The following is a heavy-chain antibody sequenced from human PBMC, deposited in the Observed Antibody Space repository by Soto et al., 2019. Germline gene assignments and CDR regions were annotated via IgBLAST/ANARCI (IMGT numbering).Heavy chain of an antibody. Sequence: GGSLRLSCVASGFSVSANYMTWMRQAPGKGLEWVSVIHGGGNTYYADSVKGRFTISRDNSKNTVHLQMESLRVDDTAVYYCARGTSGYCSSTSCYNNYYYYGMDVWGQGTTVTVSS. D-gene: IGHD2-2*02. CDR2: IHGGGNT. CDR3: ARGTSGYCSSTSCYNNYYYYGMDV. V-gene: IGHV3-53*01. CDR1: GFSVSANY. J-gene: IGHJ6*02.